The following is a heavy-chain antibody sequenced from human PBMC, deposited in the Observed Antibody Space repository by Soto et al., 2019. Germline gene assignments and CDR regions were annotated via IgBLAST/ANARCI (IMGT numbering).Heavy chain of an antibody. V-gene: IGHV4-59*08. CDR2: MFYSGSST. D-gene: IGHD2-2*01. CDR1: GRTISNSY. J-gene: IGHJ3*02. Sequence: SYTLSLTCSVSGRTISNSYWSRIRRPPGKGLEWIGYMFYSGSSTNYNPSLKSRVTISVDTSKNQFSLKLSSVTAADTAVYYCARLGFCSITDWNVNDFDIFCQGTMVTVSS. CDR3: ARLGFCSITDWNVNDFDI.